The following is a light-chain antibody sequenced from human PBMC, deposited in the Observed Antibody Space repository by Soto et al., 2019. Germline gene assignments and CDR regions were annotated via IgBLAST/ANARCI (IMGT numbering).Light chain of an antibody. CDR1: QSISSW. J-gene: IGKJ4*01. Sequence: DIRMTQSPSTLSASVGDRVTITCRASQSISSWLAWYQQKPGQAPRLLIYDVSSLQSGVPSRFSGSGSGTDFTLTINSLQPEDFATYYCQQPNSFPLTFGGGTKVDIK. V-gene: IGKV1-5*01. CDR2: DVS. CDR3: QQPNSFPLT.